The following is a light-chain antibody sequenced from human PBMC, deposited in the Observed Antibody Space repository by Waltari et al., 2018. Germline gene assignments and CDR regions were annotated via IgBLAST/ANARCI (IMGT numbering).Light chain of an antibody. CDR2: GVS. CDR3: NSYTSSSTSYVV. J-gene: IGLJ2*01. Sequence: QSALTQPASVSGSPGQSITISCTGTSSDVGGYNYVSWYQQHPGKAHKLMIYGVSRRPSGVSNRFSGSKSGNTASLTISGLQAEDEADYYCNSYTSSSTSYVVFGGGTKLTVL. CDR1: SSDVGGYNY. V-gene: IGLV2-14*01.